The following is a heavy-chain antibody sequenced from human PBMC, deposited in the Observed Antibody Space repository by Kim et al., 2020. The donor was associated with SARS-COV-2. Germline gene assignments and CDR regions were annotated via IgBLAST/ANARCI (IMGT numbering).Heavy chain of an antibody. V-gene: IGHV3-53*01. CDR3: ARGGYSSGVPYYFDY. J-gene: IGHJ4*02. Sequence: AGSVKGRFTISRDNSKNTLYLQMTSLRAEDTAVYYCARGGYSSGVPYYFDYWGQGTLVTVSS. D-gene: IGHD5-18*01.